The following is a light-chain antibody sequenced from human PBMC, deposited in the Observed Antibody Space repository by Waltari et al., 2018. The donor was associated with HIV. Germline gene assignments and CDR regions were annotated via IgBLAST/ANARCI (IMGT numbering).Light chain of an antibody. V-gene: IGLV1-47*01. CDR2: RND. CDR1: ISNLGGNF. J-gene: IGLJ3*02. Sequence: QSVVTQPPSASGTPGQNISISCSGDISNLGGNFVDWYQQRPGTAPRLLIYRNDQRPSGVPDRFSGSKSATSASLAISGLRSEDEGDYHCSTWDNSLSHWVFGGGTKVTVL. CDR3: STWDNSLSHWV.